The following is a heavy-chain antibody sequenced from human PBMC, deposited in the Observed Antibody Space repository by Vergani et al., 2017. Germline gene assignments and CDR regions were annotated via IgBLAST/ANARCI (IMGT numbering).Heavy chain of an antibody. CDR1: GFSLSTSGMC. CDR3: ARIRSSSSFFDY. Sequence: QVTLRESGPALVKPTQTLTLTCTFSGFSLSTSGMCVSWIRQPPGKALEWLVLIDWDDDKYYSTSLKTRLTISKDTSKNQVVLTMTNMDPVDTATYYCARIRSSSSFFDYWGQGTLVTVSS. D-gene: IGHD6-13*01. CDR2: IDWDDDK. J-gene: IGHJ4*02. V-gene: IGHV2-70*01.